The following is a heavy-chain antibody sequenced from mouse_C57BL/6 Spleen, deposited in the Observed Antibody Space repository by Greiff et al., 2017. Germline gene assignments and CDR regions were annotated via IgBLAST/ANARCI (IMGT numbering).Heavy chain of an antibody. CDR1: GFTFSSYT. V-gene: IGHV5-9*01. J-gene: IGHJ4*01. D-gene: IGHD1-1*01. Sequence: EVKLVESGGGLVKPGGSLKLSCAASGFTFSSYTMSWVRQTPEKRLEWVATISGGGGNTYYPDSVKGRFTISRDNAKNTLYLQMSSLRSEDTALYYCARPGTTVVATEIDYYAMDYWGQGTSVTVSS. CDR3: ARPGTTVVATEIDYYAMDY. CDR2: ISGGGGNT.